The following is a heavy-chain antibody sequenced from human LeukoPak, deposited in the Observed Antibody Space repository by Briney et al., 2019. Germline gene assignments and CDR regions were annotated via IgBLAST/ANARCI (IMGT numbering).Heavy chain of an antibody. CDR1: GGSISSYY. Sequence: SETLSLTCTVSGGSISSYYWSWIRQPAGKGLEWIGRIYTSGSTNCNPSLKSRVTMSVDTSKNQFSLKLSSVTAADTAVYYCARDRDFWSGYGFDPWGQGTLVTVSS. CDR3: ARDRDFWSGYGFDP. D-gene: IGHD3-3*01. CDR2: IYTSGST. V-gene: IGHV4-4*07. J-gene: IGHJ5*02.